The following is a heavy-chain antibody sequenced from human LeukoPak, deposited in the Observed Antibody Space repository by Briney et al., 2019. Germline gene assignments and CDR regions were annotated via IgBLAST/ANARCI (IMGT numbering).Heavy chain of an antibody. V-gene: IGHV4-59*01. D-gene: IGHD6-13*01. CDR3: ARAQHIAAAAFDY. Sequence: PSETLSLTCTVSGGSISSYYWSWIRQPPGKGLEWIGYIYYSGSTNYNPSLKSRVTISVDTSKNQFSLKLSSVTAADTAVYYCARAQHIAAAAFDYWGQGTLVTVSS. CDR2: IYYSGST. J-gene: IGHJ4*02. CDR1: GGSISSYY.